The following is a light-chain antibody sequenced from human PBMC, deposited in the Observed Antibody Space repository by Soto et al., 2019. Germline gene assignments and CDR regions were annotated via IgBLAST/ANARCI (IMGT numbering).Light chain of an antibody. CDR1: QSIGTY. Sequence: DILMTQSPSSLSASVGDRVTITCRASQSIGTYLHWYQQKEGRAPALLVYASSNLQSGVPSRFSGSGSATDFTLTIKSLQPEDVATYYCQQSYSTPYTFGQGTKLEIK. J-gene: IGKJ2*01. CDR3: QQSYSTPYT. V-gene: IGKV1-39*01. CDR2: ASS.